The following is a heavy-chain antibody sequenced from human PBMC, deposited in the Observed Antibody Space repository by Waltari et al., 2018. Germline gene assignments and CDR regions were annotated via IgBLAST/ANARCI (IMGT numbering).Heavy chain of an antibody. V-gene: IGHV4-61*02. J-gene: IGHJ4*02. Sequence: QVHLQESGPGLVKPSQTLSLTCTVSGDSINSDLPYWSWIRQPAGKGLEWIGRVSARGKTNYNPSLKGRVSMSVVTSKNQFSLQVISVSAADTAVYYCARVDIAVAGTYYFDNWGQGTLVTVSS. CDR3: ARVDIAVAGTYYFDN. CDR2: VSARGKT. D-gene: IGHD6-19*01. CDR1: GDSINSDLPY.